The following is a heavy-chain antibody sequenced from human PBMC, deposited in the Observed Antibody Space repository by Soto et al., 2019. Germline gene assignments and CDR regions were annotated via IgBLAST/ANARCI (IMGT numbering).Heavy chain of an antibody. D-gene: IGHD2-2*01. V-gene: IGHV3-23*01. CDR1: GFTFSSYA. Sequence: GGSLRLSCAASGFTFSSYAMSWVRQAPGKGLEWVSGISGSSGSTYYADSVKGRFTISRDNSKNTLYLQMNSLRADDTAVYYCAKDSVVVPAAMSYFDYWGQGAPVTVSS. CDR3: AKDSVVVPAAMSYFDY. CDR2: ISGSSGST. J-gene: IGHJ4*02.